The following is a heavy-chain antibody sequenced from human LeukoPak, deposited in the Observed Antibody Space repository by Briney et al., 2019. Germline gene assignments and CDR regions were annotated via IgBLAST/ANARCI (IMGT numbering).Heavy chain of an antibody. D-gene: IGHD3-22*01. V-gene: IGHV3-23*01. J-gene: IGHJ4*02. CDR1: GFTLSSYA. CDR3: ARGDTSSYGLYDY. CDR2: ISDAGGGT. Sequence: GGSLRLSCAASGFTLSSYAMNWVRQSPGKGLEWVSAISDAGGGTYYADSVKGRFTISRDSSKNTLYLQLTSLRADNTAVYYCARGDTSSYGLYDYWGQGTLVTVSS.